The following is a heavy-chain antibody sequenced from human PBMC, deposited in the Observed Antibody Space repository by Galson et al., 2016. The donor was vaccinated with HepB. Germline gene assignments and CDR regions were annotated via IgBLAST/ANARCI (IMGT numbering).Heavy chain of an antibody. J-gene: IGHJ4*02. Sequence: SLRLSCAASGFPFNNFPMNWVRQAPGKGPEWVSGISGPGRNTYYADSAQGRFTISRDNSENTLYLQMNGLRVEDTAVYYCAGGSRWGYFEFWGRGTLVSVSS. CDR3: AGGSRWGYFEF. D-gene: IGHD3-16*01. CDR2: ISGPGRNT. CDR1: GFPFNNFP. V-gene: IGHV3-23*01.